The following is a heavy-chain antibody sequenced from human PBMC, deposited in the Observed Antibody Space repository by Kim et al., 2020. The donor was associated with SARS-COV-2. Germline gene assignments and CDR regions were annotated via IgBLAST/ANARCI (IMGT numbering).Heavy chain of an antibody. J-gene: IGHJ4*02. V-gene: IGHV4-39*01. Sequence: PSLKSRVTISVDTSKNQFSLKLSSVTAADTAVYYCAYRGYCSSTSCSDDYWGQGTLVTVSS. CDR3: AYRGYCSSTSCSDDY. D-gene: IGHD2-2*01.